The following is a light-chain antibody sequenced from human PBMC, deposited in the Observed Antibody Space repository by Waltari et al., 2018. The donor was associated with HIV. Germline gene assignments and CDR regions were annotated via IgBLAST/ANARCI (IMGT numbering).Light chain of an antibody. J-gene: IGLJ3*02. CDR2: GND. Sequence: QSVLTQPPSASGTPGQRASISRSGSRSNIGSTYVYWFQQVPGTSPKPPIYGNDPRPSGVPDRFSGSKSGTSASLAISGLRSEDEADYYCAVWDDSLSGWVFGGGTKLTVL. CDR1: RSNIGSTY. V-gene: IGLV1-47*01. CDR3: AVWDDSLSGWV.